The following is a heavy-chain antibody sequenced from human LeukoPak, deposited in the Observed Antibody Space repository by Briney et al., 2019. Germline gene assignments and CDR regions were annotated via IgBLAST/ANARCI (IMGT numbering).Heavy chain of an antibody. Sequence: GGSLRLSCAASGFTFSGYERNGVRQAPGKGLEGVSYVGASGSTTYYADSLQGRFTISRDNAQKSLFLQMNSLRAEDTAVYYCASFTDYWGQGILVTVSP. V-gene: IGHV3-48*03. CDR1: GFTFSGYE. CDR2: VGASGSTT. J-gene: IGHJ4*02. CDR3: ASFTDY.